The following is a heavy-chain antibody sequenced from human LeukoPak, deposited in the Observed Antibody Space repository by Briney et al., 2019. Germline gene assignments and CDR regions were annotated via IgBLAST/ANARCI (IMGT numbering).Heavy chain of an antibody. V-gene: IGHV4-39*07. D-gene: IGHD3-10*01. CDR3: ARDGAGGELSSFYFDY. J-gene: IGHJ4*02. CDR2: IYYSGST. CDR1: GGSISSSSYY. Sequence: PSETLSLTCTVSGGSISSSSYYWGWIRQPPGKGLEWIGSIYYSGSTYYNPSLKSRVTISVDTSKNQFSLKLSSVTAADTAVYYCARDGAGGELSSFYFDYWGQGTLVTVSS.